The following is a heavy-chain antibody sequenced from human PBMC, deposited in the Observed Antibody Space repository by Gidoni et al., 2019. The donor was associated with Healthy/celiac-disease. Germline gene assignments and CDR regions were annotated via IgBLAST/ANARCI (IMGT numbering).Heavy chain of an antibody. J-gene: IGHJ3*02. V-gene: IGHV4-31*03. D-gene: IGHD4-17*01. Sequence: QVQLQESGPGLVKPSQTLSLTCTVSGGSISSGGYYWSWIRQHPGKGLEWIGYIFYSGSTYYTPSLKSRVTISVDTSKNQFSLKLSSVTAADTAVYYCARDGWVYTTVTTSGAFDIWGQGTMVTVSS. CDR2: IFYSGST. CDR3: ARDGWVYTTVTTSGAFDI. CDR1: GGSISSGGYY.